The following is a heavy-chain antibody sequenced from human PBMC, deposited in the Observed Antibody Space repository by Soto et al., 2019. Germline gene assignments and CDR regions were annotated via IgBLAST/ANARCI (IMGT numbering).Heavy chain of an antibody. J-gene: IGHJ5*02. V-gene: IGHV1-69*08. CDR2: IIPILGIA. Sequence: QVQLVQSGAEVKKPGSSVKVSCKASGGTFSSYTISWVRQAPGQGLEWMGRIIPILGIANYAQKFQGRVTITADKSTSTAYMELSSLRSEDTAVYYCARDRAVAGKGTGNWFDPWGQGTLVTVSS. D-gene: IGHD6-19*01. CDR1: GGTFSSYT. CDR3: ARDRAVAGKGTGNWFDP.